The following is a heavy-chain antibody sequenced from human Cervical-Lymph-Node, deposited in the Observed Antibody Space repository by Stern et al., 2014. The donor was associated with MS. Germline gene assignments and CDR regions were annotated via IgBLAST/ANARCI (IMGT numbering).Heavy chain of an antibody. CDR3: AREGGNTAEYFQH. V-gene: IGHV3-33*01. CDR1: GFTFSSSG. J-gene: IGHJ1*01. CDR2: RWYDGSNR. D-gene: IGHD4-23*01. Sequence: DQLVESGGGVVQPGRSLRLSCAASGFTFSSSGMHWVRQAPGKGLEWLASRWYDGSNRYYADSVKGRFTISRDNSKNTLYLQMNSLRAEDTAVYYCAREGGNTAEYFQHWGQGTLVTVSS.